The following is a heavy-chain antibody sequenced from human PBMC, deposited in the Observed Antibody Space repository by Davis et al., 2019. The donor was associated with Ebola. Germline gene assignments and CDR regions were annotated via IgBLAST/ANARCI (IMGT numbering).Heavy chain of an antibody. D-gene: IGHD6-19*01. CDR3: ARVAGTAHFFDY. CDR1: GGTFSSYA. Sequence: ASVKVSCKASGGTFSSYAISWVRQAPGQGLEWMGWINPNSGGTNYAQKFQGRVTMTRDTSISTAYMELSRLRSDDTAVYYCARVAGTAHFFDYWGQGTLVTVSS. J-gene: IGHJ4*02. CDR2: INPNSGGT. V-gene: IGHV1-2*02.